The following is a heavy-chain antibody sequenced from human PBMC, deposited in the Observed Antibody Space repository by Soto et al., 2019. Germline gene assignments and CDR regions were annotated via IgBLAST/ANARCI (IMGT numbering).Heavy chain of an antibody. Sequence: GVSLRLSFAASGFTFSSYAMSWVRQAPGKGLEWVSAISGSGGSTYYADSVKGRFTISRDNSKNTLYLQMNSLRAEDTAVYYCAKGRQGYCSGGSCYPGLDWFDPWGQGTLVTVSS. CDR3: AKGRQGYCSGGSCYPGLDWFDP. CDR1: GFTFSSYA. CDR2: ISGSGGST. D-gene: IGHD2-15*01. V-gene: IGHV3-23*01. J-gene: IGHJ5*02.